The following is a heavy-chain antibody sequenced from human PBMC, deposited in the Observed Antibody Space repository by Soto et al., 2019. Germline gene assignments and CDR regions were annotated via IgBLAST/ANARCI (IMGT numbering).Heavy chain of an antibody. CDR2: FIPIFATP. V-gene: IGHV1-69*06. CDR3: ARGGPVIIPAATNWFDP. Sequence: QVQLVQSGPEVKKPGSSVKVSCKGSGGFNSYSISWVRQAPGQGPEWMGGFIPIFATPTYAQKFQGRVTIAADKSTSTAYMELGRLTSEDTAVYYCARGGPVIIPAATNWFDPWGQGTLVSVSS. CDR1: GGFNSYS. J-gene: IGHJ5*02. D-gene: IGHD2-2*01.